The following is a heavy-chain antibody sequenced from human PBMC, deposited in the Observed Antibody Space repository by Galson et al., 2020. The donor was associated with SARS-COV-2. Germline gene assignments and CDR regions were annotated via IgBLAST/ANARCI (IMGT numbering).Heavy chain of an antibody. CDR2: TFYRSKWFT. J-gene: IGHJ3*02. D-gene: IGHD5-12*01. CDR1: GDSVSSNSAA. V-gene: IGHV6-1*01. CDR3: GGSRVLNGYGSKSFDI. Sequence: SQTLSLTCAISGDSVSSNSAAWNWITQSPSGGLQWLGRTFYRSKWFTDYAESVESRISINPDTSKNQFSLQLNSVTPEDTAVYYCGGSRVLNGYGSKSFDIWGQGTVVTVSS.